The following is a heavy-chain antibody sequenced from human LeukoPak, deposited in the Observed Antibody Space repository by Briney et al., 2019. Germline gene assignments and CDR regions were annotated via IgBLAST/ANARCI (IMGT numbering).Heavy chain of an antibody. CDR1: GGSISNYY. CDR2: INHNGST. V-gene: IGHV4-34*01. CDR3: VRGFLGLNGGV. J-gene: IGHJ6*02. D-gene: IGHD1-26*01. Sequence: SETLSLTCTVSGGSISNYYWSWIRQAPGKGLEWIGEINHNGSTSSNPSLKSRVTMSVDTSKSRFSLKLNSATAADTAVYYCVRGFLGLNGGVWGQGTTVTVSS.